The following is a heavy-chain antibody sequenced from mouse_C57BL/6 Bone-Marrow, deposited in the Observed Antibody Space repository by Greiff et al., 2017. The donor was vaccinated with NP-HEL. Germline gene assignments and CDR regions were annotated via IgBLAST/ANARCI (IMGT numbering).Heavy chain of an antibody. CDR3: AREGRNFDY. V-gene: IGHV5-6*02. J-gene: IGHJ2*01. Sequence: EVKLEESGGDLVKPGGSLKLSCAASGFTFSSYGMSWVRQTPDKRLEWVATISSGGSYTYYPDSVKGRFTISRDNAKNTLYLQMSSLKTEDTAMYYCAREGRNFDYWGQGTTLTVSS. CDR1: GFTFSSYG. CDR2: ISSGGSYT.